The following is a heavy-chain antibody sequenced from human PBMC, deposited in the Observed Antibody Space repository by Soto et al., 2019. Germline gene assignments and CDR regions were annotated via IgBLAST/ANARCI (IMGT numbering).Heavy chain of an antibody. CDR2: INPSGGST. CDR3: ARGGPYSSSYYYYNYVMDV. D-gene: IGHD6-6*01. V-gene: IGHV1-46*01. CDR1: GYTFTSHY. Sequence: ASVKVSCKASGYTFTSHYNHWVRQAPGQGLEWMGVINPSGGSTSYAQKFQGRVTMARDTSTSTVYMELSSLRSEDTAVYYCARGGPYSSSYYYYNYVMDVWGQGTTVTVYS. J-gene: IGHJ6*01.